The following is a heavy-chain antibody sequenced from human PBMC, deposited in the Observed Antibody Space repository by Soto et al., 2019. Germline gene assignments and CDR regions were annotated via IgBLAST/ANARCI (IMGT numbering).Heavy chain of an antibody. D-gene: IGHD5-12*01. CDR3: ARVPSEGRRRLYYYYGMDD. V-gene: IGHV3-33*01. J-gene: IGHJ6*02. CDR2: IWYDGSNK. Sequence: GGSLRLSCAASGFTFSSYGMHWVRQAPGKGLEWVAVIWYDGSNKYYAGSVKGRFTISRDNSKNTLYLQMNSLRAEDTAVYYCARVPSEGRRRLYYYYGMDDWGPGTTVSVSS. CDR1: GFTFSSYG.